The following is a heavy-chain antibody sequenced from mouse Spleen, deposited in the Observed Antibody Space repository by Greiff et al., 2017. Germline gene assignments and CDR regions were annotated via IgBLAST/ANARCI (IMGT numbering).Heavy chain of an antibody. V-gene: IGHV3-6*01. CDR1: GYSITSGYY. J-gene: IGHJ3*01. CDR3: ARGGYYGAY. Sequence: DVQLQESGPGLVKPSQSLSLTCSVTGYSITSGYYWNWIRQFPGNKLEWMGYISYDGSNNYNPSLKNRISITRDTSKNQFFLKLNSVTTEDTATYYCARGGYYGAYWGQGTLVTVSA. D-gene: IGHD2-1*01. CDR2: ISYDGSN.